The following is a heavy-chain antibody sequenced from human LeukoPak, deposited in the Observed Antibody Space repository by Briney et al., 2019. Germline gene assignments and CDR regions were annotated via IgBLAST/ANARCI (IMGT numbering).Heavy chain of an antibody. CDR2: INPNSGGT. CDR1: GYTFTSYY. Sequence: GESLKISCKASGYTFTSYYMHWVRQAPGQGLEWMGWINPNSGGTNYAQKFQGRVTMTRDTSISTAYMELISLRSDDTAVYYCAREMNYDDYRTSDYWGQGTLVTVSS. J-gene: IGHJ4*02. V-gene: IGHV1-2*02. D-gene: IGHD4-17*01. CDR3: AREMNYDDYRTSDY.